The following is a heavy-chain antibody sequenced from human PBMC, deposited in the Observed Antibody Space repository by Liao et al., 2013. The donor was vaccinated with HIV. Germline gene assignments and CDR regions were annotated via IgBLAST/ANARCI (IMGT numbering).Heavy chain of an antibody. D-gene: IGHD4-17*01. V-gene: IGHV4-34*01. Sequence: QVHLRQWGAGLVKPAETLSLTCAVDGASLRGYYWGWIRQPPGKGLEWLGEVTHSGGTNLSPSLKNRLTISVDTSKNQVSLKLDSLTAADTAVYYCARDSPRTTVTTNWFDPWGQGTLVTVSS. CDR1: GASLRGYY. CDR2: VTHSGGT. J-gene: IGHJ5*02. CDR3: ARDSPRTTVTTNWFDP.